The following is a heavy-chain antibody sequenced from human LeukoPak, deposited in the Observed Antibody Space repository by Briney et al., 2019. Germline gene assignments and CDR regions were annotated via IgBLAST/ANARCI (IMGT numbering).Heavy chain of an antibody. Sequence: GGSLRLSCAASGFTFSSYVMHWVRQAPGKGLEWVAIISYDGSNEYCADSVKGRFTISRDNAKNSLYLQMNSLRAEDTAVYYCARALWFGETFPAYWGQGTLVTVSS. CDR2: ISYDGSNE. J-gene: IGHJ4*02. CDR1: GFTFSSYV. D-gene: IGHD3-10*01. V-gene: IGHV3-30*04. CDR3: ARALWFGETFPAY.